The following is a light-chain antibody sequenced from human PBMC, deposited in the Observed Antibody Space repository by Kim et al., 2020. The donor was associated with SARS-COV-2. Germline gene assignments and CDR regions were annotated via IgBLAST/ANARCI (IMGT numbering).Light chain of an antibody. CDR1: QSVSSSY. CDR3: HQYGGSST. CDR2: GAS. V-gene: IGKV3-20*01. Sequence: VSPGERATLACRASQSVSSSYLAWYQQKPGQAPRLLISGASSRATGMPDRFSGSGSGTDFTLTISRLEPEDFAVYYCHQYGGSSTFGQGTKVDIK. J-gene: IGKJ1*01.